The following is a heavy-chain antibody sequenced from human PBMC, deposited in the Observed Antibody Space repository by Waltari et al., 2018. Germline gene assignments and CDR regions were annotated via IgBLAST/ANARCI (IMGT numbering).Heavy chain of an antibody. CDR2: IRSKANNYAT. J-gene: IGHJ6*02. V-gene: IGHV3-73*02. D-gene: IGHD3-10*01. Sequence: EVHLVESGGGLVQPGGSLKLSCAASGFTFSDFTMYWVRQASGKGLGWVGHIRSKANNYATGNAASVKGRFTGSRDDSKNTAYLQMNSLRTEDTAIYYCTNFMSGWGQGTTVTVSS. CDR3: TNFMSG. CDR1: GFTFSDFT.